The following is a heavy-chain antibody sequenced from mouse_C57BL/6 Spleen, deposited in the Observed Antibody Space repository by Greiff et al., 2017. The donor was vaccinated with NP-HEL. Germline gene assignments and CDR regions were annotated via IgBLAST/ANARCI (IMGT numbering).Heavy chain of an antibody. CDR1: GFNIKDDY. CDR2: IDPENGDT. D-gene: IGHD3-2*02. J-gene: IGHJ3*01. V-gene: IGHV14-4*01. CDR3: TTRLDSSGAWFAY. Sequence: EVQLQQSGAELVRPGASVKLSCTASGFNIKDDYMHWVKQRPEQGLEWIGWIDPENGDTEYASKFQGKATITADTSSNTAYLQLSSLTSEDTAVYYCTTRLDSSGAWFAYWGQGTRVTVAA.